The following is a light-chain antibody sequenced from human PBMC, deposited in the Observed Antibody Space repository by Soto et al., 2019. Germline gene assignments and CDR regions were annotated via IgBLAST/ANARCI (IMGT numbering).Light chain of an antibody. CDR2: GAS. Sequence: EFVLTQSPGTLSLSPGERATLSCRASQSVSSNLAWYQQRPGQAPRILIYGASTRATDIPARFSGSGSGTEFTLTISRLEPEDFAVYYCQLYGISPHFGQGTRLEIK. CDR1: QSVSSN. J-gene: IGKJ5*01. V-gene: IGKV3-20*01. CDR3: QLYGISPH.